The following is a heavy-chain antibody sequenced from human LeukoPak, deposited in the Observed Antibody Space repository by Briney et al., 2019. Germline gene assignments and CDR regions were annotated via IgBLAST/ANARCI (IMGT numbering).Heavy chain of an antibody. V-gene: IGHV4-4*07. D-gene: IGHD2-15*01. J-gene: IGHJ5*02. Sequence: SETLSLTCTVSGGSISSYYWSWIRQPAGKGLEWIGRIYTSGSTNYNPSLESRVTMSVDTSKNQFSLKLSSVTAADTAVYYCARDATRGCSGGSCYSAWFDPWGQGTLVTVSS. CDR2: IYTSGST. CDR1: GGSISSYY. CDR3: ARDATRGCSGGSCYSAWFDP.